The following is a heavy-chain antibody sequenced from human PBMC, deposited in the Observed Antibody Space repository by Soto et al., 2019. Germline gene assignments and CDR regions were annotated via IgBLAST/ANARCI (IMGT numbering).Heavy chain of an antibody. CDR3: ARMVADRPPYYYGMDV. V-gene: IGHV2-70*01. Sequence: SGPTLVNPTQTLTLTCTFSGFSLSTSGMCVSWIRQPPGKALEWLALIDWDDDKYYSTSLKTRLTISKDTSKNQVVLTMTNMDPVDTATYYCARMVADRPPYYYGMDVWGQGTTVTVSS. CDR2: IDWDDDK. CDR1: GFSLSTSGMC. J-gene: IGHJ6*02. D-gene: IGHD6-6*01.